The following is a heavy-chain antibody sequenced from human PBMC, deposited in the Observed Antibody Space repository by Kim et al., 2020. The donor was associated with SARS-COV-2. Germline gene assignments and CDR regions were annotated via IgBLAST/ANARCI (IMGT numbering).Heavy chain of an antibody. Sequence: SETLSLTCTVSGGSISSGDYYWSWIRQPPGKGLEWIGYIYYSGSTYYNPSLKSRVTISVDTSKNQFSLKLSSVTAADTAVYYCARGEIITMVRGVMRRGNWFDPWGQGTLVTVSS. D-gene: IGHD3-10*01. V-gene: IGHV4-30-4*01. J-gene: IGHJ5*02. CDR1: GGSISSGDYY. CDR2: IYYSGST. CDR3: ARGEIITMVRGVMRRGNWFDP.